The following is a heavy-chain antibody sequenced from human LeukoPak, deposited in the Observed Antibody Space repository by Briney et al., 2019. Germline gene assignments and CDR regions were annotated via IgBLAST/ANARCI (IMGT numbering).Heavy chain of an antibody. Sequence: ASVKVSCKASEYTFTSYTIHWVRQAPGQGLEWMGWINAGNGYTEYSQKFQGRVTITRDTSASTAYMELSSLRSEDTAVYYCARGAGDSSNWFDPWGQGTLVTVSS. D-gene: IGHD6-13*01. CDR2: INAGNGYT. CDR3: ARGAGDSSNWFDP. CDR1: EYTFTSYT. V-gene: IGHV1-3*01. J-gene: IGHJ5*02.